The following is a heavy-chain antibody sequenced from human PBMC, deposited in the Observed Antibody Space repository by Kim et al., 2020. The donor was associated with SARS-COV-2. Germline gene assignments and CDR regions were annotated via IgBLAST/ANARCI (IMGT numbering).Heavy chain of an antibody. CDR2: IDPSDSYT. V-gene: IGHV5-10-1*01. Sequence: GESLKISCKGSGYSFTSYWISWVRQMPGKGLEWMGRIDPSDSYTNYSPSFQGHVTISADKSISTAYLQWSSLKASDTAMYYCARSGPDCSSTSCHEGWFDPWGQGTLVTVSS. CDR3: ARSGPDCSSTSCHEGWFDP. J-gene: IGHJ5*02. CDR1: GYSFTSYW. D-gene: IGHD2-2*01.